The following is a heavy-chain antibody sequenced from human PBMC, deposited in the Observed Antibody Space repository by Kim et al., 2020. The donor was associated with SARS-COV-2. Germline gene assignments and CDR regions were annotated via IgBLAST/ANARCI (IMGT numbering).Heavy chain of an antibody. CDR1: GYTFTGYY. V-gene: IGHV1-2*02. Sequence: ASVKVSCKASGYTFTGYYMHWVRQAPGQGLEWMGWINPNSGGTNYAQKFQGRVTMTRDTSISTAYMELSRLRSDDTAVYYCARGAYSSSGDWFDPWGQGTLVTVSS. J-gene: IGHJ5*02. CDR2: INPNSGGT. CDR3: ARGAYSSSGDWFDP. D-gene: IGHD6-13*01.